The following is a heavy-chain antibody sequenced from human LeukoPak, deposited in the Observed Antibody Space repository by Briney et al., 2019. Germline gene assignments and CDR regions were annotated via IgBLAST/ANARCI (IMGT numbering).Heavy chain of an antibody. CDR3: ARVSPEIVVVTGTGAPDY. J-gene: IGHJ4*02. CDR1: GFTFSSYG. D-gene: IGHD2-21*02. V-gene: IGHV3-33*01. Sequence: GGSLRLSCAASGFTFSSYGIHWVRQAPGKGLEWVAVIWYDGSNKYYADSVKGRFTISRDNSKNTVYLQMNSLRAEDTAVYYCARVSPEIVVVTGTGAPDYWGQGTLVTVSS. CDR2: IWYDGSNK.